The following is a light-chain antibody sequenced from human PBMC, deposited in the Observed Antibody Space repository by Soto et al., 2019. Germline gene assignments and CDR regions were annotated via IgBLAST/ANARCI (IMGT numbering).Light chain of an antibody. CDR1: QSVSSY. J-gene: IGKJ5*01. CDR3: QQYNNWPPIT. Sequence: EIVLTQSPATLSLSPGERATLSCRASQSVSSYLAWYQQKPGQAPRLLIYDATNRATGIPSRFSGSGSVTEFTLTISSLQSEDFAVYYCQQYNNWPPITFGQGTRLEIK. CDR2: DAT. V-gene: IGKV3-11*01.